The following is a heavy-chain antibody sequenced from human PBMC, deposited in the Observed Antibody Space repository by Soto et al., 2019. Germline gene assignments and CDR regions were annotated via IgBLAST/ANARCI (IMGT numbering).Heavy chain of an antibody. V-gene: IGHV3-23*01. J-gene: IGHJ4*02. Sequence: EVQLLESGGGLVQPGGSLRLSCAASGFTFSKYAMGWVRQAPGKGLEWVSAISGRGSSSYFPDSVKGRFTISRDNSKNKMSLQSHSLSPEDTAVYSCATNFEYGDLGGLRNFDYWGQGALVSVSS. CDR3: ATNFEYGDLGGLRNFDY. D-gene: IGHD4-17*01. CDR1: GFTFSKYA. CDR2: ISGRGSSS.